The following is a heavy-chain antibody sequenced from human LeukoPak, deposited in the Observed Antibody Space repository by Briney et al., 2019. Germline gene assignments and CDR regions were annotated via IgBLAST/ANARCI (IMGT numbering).Heavy chain of an antibody. CDR3: AKSWTYDSAFDI. V-gene: IGHV3-9*01. CDR2: ISWSSGSI. J-gene: IGHJ3*02. Sequence: GGSLRLSCAASGFTFDDYAMHWVRQAPGKGLEWVSGISWSSGSIGYADSVKGRFTISRDNAKNSLYLQMNSLRAEDTALYYCAKSWTYDSAFDIWGQGTMVTVSS. CDR1: GFTFDDYA. D-gene: IGHD3-22*01.